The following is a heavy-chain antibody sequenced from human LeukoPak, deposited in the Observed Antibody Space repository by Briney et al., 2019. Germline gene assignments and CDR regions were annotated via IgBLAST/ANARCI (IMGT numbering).Heavy chain of an antibody. J-gene: IGHJ4*02. CDR1: GFTFSSYW. V-gene: IGHV3-74*01. D-gene: IGHD3-22*01. CDR2: INGDVSST. CDR3: ARDEENYYDSSGYVH. Sequence: TGGSLRLSCAASGFTFSSYWMHWVRHAPGKGLVWVSRINGDVSSTSYADSVKGRFTISRDNAKNTLYLQMNSLRAEDTAVYYCARDEENYYDSSGYVHWGQGSLVTVSS.